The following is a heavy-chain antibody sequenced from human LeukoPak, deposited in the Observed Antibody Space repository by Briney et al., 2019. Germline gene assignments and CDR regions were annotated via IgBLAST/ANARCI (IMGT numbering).Heavy chain of an antibody. D-gene: IGHD2-21*02. CDR1: GYAFTSYG. CDR3: ARGSGFCGGDCFVDY. CDR2: ISAYNGNT. Sequence: GASVKVSCKASGYAFTSYGISWVRQAPGQGLEWMGWISAYNGNTNYAQKLQGRVTMTTDTSTSTAYMELRSLRSDDTAVYYCARGSGFCGGDCFVDYWGQGTLVTVSS. J-gene: IGHJ4*02. V-gene: IGHV1-18*01.